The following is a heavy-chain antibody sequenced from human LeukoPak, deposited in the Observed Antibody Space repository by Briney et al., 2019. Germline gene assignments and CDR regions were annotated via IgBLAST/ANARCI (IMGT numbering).Heavy chain of an antibody. CDR2: INTDGFST. Sequence: GGSLRLSCAASGFTFSNYWMHWVRQVPGKGLVWVSRINTDGFSTTYADSVRGRFTISRDNAKNTLYLQMNSLRAEDTAVYYCARPATGYCSSAGCHWDSWGQGTLVTVSS. CDR3: ARPATGYCSSAGCHWDS. J-gene: IGHJ4*02. CDR1: GFTFSNYW. V-gene: IGHV3-74*01. D-gene: IGHD2-2*01.